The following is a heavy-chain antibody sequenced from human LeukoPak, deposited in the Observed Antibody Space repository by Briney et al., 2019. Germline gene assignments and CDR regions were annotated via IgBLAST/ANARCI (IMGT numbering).Heavy chain of an antibody. CDR1: GFTFSSYS. V-gene: IGHV3-48*01. CDR2: ISRSSGAI. Sequence: GGSLTLSCTASGFTFSSYSMNWVRQAPGKGLEWISYISRSSGAIYYADSVKGRFIISRDNAENSLYLRMSSLRAVDTAVYFCARGQPDSYSPFDYWGQGILVTVSS. J-gene: IGHJ4*02. D-gene: IGHD1-14*01. CDR3: ARGQPDSYSPFDY.